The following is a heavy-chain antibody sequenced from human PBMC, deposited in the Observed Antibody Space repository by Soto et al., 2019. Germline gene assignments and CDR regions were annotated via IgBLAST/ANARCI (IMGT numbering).Heavy chain of an antibody. CDR1: GFTFGNYW. D-gene: IGHD6-25*01. V-gene: IGHV3-7*05. CDR3: ARDVSPGSSGYYLGAFDI. Sequence: EVQLVESGGGLVQPGGSLRLSCAASGFTFGNYWMTWVRQAPGKGLEWVANIKGDGSAKSYLDSVRGRFTVSRDNAENSLFLQMNILRAEDTALYYCARDVSPGSSGYYLGAFDIWGQGTMVTVS. J-gene: IGHJ3*02. CDR2: IKGDGSAK.